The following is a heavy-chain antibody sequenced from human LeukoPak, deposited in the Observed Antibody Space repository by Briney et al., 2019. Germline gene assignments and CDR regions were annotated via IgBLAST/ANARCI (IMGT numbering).Heavy chain of an antibody. CDR1: GVSISSSNW. J-gene: IGHJ4*02. CDR3: ATNSGSCGLFDY. V-gene: IGHV4-4*02. D-gene: IGHD1-26*01. CDR2: IYNSGST. Sequence: SETLSLTCAVSGVSISSSNWGSWVRQPPGKGLEWSGEIYNSGSTNYKPSIKSRVTISVDKSKNQFSLKLSSVTAADTAVYYCATNSGSCGLFDYWGQGTLVTVSS.